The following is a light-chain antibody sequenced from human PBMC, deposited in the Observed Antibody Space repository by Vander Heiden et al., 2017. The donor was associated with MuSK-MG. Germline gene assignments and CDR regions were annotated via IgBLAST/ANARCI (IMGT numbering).Light chain of an antibody. CDR3: QQDSCSPWT. CDR2: GAS. J-gene: IGKJ1*01. CDR1: QTVTSSY. Sequence: EIVLTQSPGTLSLAPGERATLSCRASQTVTSSYLAWYQQKPGQAPRLLIYGASTRATGIPDRFSGRESGTQFTLIISRLEPEDAAVYYCQQDSCSPWTFGQGTKVEIK. V-gene: IGKV3-20*01.